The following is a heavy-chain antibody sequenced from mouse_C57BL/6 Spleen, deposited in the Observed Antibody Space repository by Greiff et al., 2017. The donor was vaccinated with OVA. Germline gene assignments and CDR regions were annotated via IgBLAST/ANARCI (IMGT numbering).Heavy chain of an antibody. CDR3: ARGAQATGYAMDY. V-gene: IGHV1-69*01. D-gene: IGHD3-2*02. CDR2: IDPSDSYT. Sequence: QVQLQQSGAELVMPGASVKLSCKASGYTFTSYWMHWVKQRPGQGLEWIGEIDPSDSYTNYNQKFKGKSTLTVDKSSSTAYMQLSSLTSEDSAVYYCARGAQATGYAMDYWGQGTSVTVSS. CDR1: GYTFTSYW. J-gene: IGHJ4*01.